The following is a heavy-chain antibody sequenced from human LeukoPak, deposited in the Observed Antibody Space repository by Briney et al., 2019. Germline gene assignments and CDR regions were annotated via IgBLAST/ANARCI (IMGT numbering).Heavy chain of an antibody. CDR1: GFTFSSYA. CDR2: ISGSGGST. V-gene: IGHV3-23*01. J-gene: IGHJ6*03. CDR3: AKVKEGDADRTGYMDV. Sequence: GGSLRLSCAASGFTFSSYAMSWVRQAPGKGLEWVSAISGSGGSTYYADSVKGRFTISRDNSKNTLYLQMNSLRAEDTAVYYCAKVKEGDADRTGYMDVWGKGTTVTVSS. D-gene: IGHD3-16*01.